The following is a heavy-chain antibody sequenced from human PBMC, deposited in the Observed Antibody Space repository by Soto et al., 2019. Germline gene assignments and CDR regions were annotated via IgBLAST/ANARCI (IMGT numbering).Heavy chain of an antibody. V-gene: IGHV3-30*18. CDR2: ISYDGSNK. D-gene: IGHD3-3*01. J-gene: IGHJ6*02. CDR1: VFTFSSYG. CDR3: AKDWVYYDFWSGPPRYGMDV. Sequence: GGSLRLSCASSVFTFSSYGMHWVRQAPGKGLEWVAVISYDGSNKYYADSVKGRFTISRDNSKNTLYLQMNSLRAEDTAVYYCAKDWVYYDFWSGPPRYGMDVWGQGTTVTVSS.